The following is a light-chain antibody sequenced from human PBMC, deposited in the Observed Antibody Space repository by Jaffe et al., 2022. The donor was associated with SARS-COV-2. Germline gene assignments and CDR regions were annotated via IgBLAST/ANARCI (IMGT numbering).Light chain of an antibody. CDR2: SNN. CDR3: AAWDNSLNGWV. V-gene: IGLV1-44*01. Sequence: QSVVTQSPSASGTPGQRVTISCSGGASNIASNPVDWYQHLPGTAPKLLIYSNNLRPSGVPDRFSGSKSGTSASLAISGLQSGDEADYYCAAWDNSLNGWVFGGGTRLTVL. J-gene: IGLJ3*02. CDR1: ASNIASNP.